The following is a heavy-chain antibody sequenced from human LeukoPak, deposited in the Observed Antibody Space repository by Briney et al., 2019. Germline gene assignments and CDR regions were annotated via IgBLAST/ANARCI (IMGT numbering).Heavy chain of an antibody. Sequence: SETLSLTCAVYGGSFSGYYWSWIRQPPGKGLEWIGEINHSGSTNYNPSLKSRVTISVDTSKNQFSLKLSSVTAADTAVYYCAGKGIYCSGGSCYSGPIDYWGQGTLVTVSS. J-gene: IGHJ4*02. CDR3: AGKGIYCSGGSCYSGPIDY. V-gene: IGHV4-34*01. CDR1: GGSFSGYY. CDR2: INHSGST. D-gene: IGHD2-15*01.